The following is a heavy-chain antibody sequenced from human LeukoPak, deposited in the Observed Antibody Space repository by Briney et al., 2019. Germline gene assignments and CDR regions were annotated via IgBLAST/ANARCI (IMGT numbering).Heavy chain of an antibody. CDR3: ARHTEKEWWPGSFDP. CDR1: GYNFTNYW. V-gene: IGHV5-51*01. Sequence: GESLKISCKGFGYNFTNYWIGWVRQMPGKGLEWMGIIYPGDSDTRYSPSFQGQVNISADKSISTAYLQWSTLRASDTAMYYCARHTEKEWWPGSFDPWGQGTLVTVSS. D-gene: IGHD2-15*01. CDR2: IYPGDSDT. J-gene: IGHJ5*02.